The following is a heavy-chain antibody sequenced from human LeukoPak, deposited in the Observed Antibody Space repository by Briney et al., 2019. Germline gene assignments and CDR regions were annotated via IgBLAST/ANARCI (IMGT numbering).Heavy chain of an antibody. Sequence: GRSLRLSCAASGFTFSRYWMHWLRQAPGKGLVWVSRISTDGSSTSYADSVKGRFTISRDNGKNTLNLQMNSLRAEDTAVYYCASYLTSIPSGMDVWGQGTTVTVSS. V-gene: IGHV3-74*01. CDR1: GFTFSRYW. D-gene: IGHD2/OR15-2a*01. CDR2: ISTDGSST. J-gene: IGHJ6*02. CDR3: ASYLTSIPSGMDV.